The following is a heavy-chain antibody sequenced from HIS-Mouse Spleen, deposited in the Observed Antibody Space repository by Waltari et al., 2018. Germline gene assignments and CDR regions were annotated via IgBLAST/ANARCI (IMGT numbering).Heavy chain of an antibody. D-gene: IGHD5-18*01. CDR1: GGSFSGYY. CDR2: IKHSGST. J-gene: IGHJ4*02. V-gene: IGHV4-34*01. Sequence: QVQLQQWGAGLLKPSETLSLTCAVYGGSFSGYYWSWIRPPPGKGLEWIGEIKHSGSTNYNPSLKSRVTISVDTSKNQFSLKLSSVTAADTAVYYCARGPYPRSYYYFDYWGQGTLVTVSS. CDR3: ARGPYPRSYYYFDY.